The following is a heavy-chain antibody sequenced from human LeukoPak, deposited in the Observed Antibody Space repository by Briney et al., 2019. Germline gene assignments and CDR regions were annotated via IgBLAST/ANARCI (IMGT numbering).Heavy chain of an antibody. Sequence: GESLQISCRGSGYSFTTYWIGWVRQMPGKGLEWMGIIYPGDSDTRDTPSFQGQVTMSADKSINTAYLQWSSLKASDTAMYYCARRQGCSSTSCPPDYWGQGTLVTVSP. CDR1: GYSFTTYW. D-gene: IGHD2-2*01. CDR3: ARRQGCSSTSCPPDY. CDR2: IYPGDSDT. V-gene: IGHV5-51*01. J-gene: IGHJ4*02.